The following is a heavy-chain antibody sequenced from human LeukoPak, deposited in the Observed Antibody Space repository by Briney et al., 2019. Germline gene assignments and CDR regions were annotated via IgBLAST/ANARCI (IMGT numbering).Heavy chain of an antibody. CDR2: IYTSGST. CDR1: GGPISSYY. Sequence: SETLSLTCTVSGGPISSYYWSWIRQPAGKGLEWIGRIYTSGSTNYNPSLKSRVTMSVDTFKNQFSLKLSSVTAADTAVYYCARATPLGFLEWFLDYWGQGTLVTVSS. CDR3: ARATPLGFLEWFLDY. J-gene: IGHJ4*02. V-gene: IGHV4-4*07. D-gene: IGHD3-3*01.